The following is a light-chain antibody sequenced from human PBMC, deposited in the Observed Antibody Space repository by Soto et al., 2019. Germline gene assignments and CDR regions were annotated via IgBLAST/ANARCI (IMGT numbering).Light chain of an antibody. J-gene: IGKJ1*01. Sequence: EIVLTQSPDTLSLSPGERATLSCRASQSVSSNLAWYQQKPGQAPRLLIYGASTRATGIPARFSGSGSGTEFTLTISRLEPEDFAVYYCQQYGSSPWTFGQGTKVDIK. CDR1: QSVSSN. CDR2: GAS. V-gene: IGKV3-20*01. CDR3: QQYGSSPWT.